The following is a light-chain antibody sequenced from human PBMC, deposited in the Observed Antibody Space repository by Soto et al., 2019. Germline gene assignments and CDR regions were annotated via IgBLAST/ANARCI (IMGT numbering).Light chain of an antibody. J-gene: IGKJ1*01. V-gene: IGKV3-20*01. CDR1: QSVSSSY. Sequence: DIVLTQSPGTLCLSPRERATLSCRASQSVSSSYLAWYQQKPGQPPSLLIYGASSRATGIPDRFSGSGSGTDFTLTISSLQPEDVGTYYCQKYNSAMWTFGQGTKVDIK. CDR3: QKYNSAMWT. CDR2: GAS.